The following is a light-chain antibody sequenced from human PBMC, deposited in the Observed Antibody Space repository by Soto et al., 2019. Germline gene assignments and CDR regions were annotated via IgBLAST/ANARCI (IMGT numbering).Light chain of an antibody. CDR3: QQFYGAPLT. Sequence: DIVMTQSPDSLTVSLGERATINCKSSQNILYSPNNKNYFAWFQQKPGQPPKLLINWASTRGPGVPDRFSGSGSGTDFTLTINNVQAEDVALYYCQQFYGAPLTFGGGTKVEI. CDR1: QNILYSPNNKNY. V-gene: IGKV4-1*01. J-gene: IGKJ4*01. CDR2: WAS.